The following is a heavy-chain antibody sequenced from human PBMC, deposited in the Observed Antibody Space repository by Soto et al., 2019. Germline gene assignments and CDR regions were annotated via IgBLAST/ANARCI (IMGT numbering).Heavy chain of an antibody. J-gene: IGHJ6*02. CDR3: AREWWLTPVYYYGVDG. D-gene: IGHD2-15*01. V-gene: IGHV6-1*01. CDR2: TYYRSKWYN. CDR1: GDSVSSNSAA. Sequence: PSQTLSLTCAISGDSVSSNSAAWNWIRQSPSRGLEWLGRTYYRSKWYNDYAVSVKSRITINPDTSENQFSLQLNSVTPEDTAVYYCAREWWLTPVYYYGVDGWGQGTTVTVAS.